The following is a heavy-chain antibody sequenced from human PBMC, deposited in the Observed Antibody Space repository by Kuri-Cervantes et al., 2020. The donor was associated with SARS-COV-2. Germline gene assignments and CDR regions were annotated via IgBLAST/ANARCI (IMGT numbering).Heavy chain of an antibody. J-gene: IGHJ4*02. Sequence: GESLKISCKGSGYSFTSYWIGWVRQMPGKGLEWMGIIYPGDSETKYSPSFQGQVTFSADKSISTAYLQWSSLKASDTAMYYCARHGGYDILTGYYNPLDYWGQGTLVTVSS. CDR1: GYSFTSYW. CDR2: IYPGDSET. V-gene: IGHV5-51*01. CDR3: ARHGGYDILTGYYNPLDY. D-gene: IGHD3-9*01.